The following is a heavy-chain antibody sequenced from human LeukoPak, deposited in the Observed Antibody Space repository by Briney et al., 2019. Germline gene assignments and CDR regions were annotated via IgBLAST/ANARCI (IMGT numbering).Heavy chain of an antibody. V-gene: IGHV4-34*01. Sequence: SETLSLTCAVYGGSFSGYYWSWIRQPPGKGLEWIGEINHSGSTNYNPSLKSRVTISVDTSKNQFSLKLSSVTAADTAVYYCARHRQSIAAAGTLFDYWGQGTLVTVSS. D-gene: IGHD6-13*01. CDR1: GGSFSGYY. J-gene: IGHJ4*02. CDR2: INHSGST. CDR3: ARHRQSIAAAGTLFDY.